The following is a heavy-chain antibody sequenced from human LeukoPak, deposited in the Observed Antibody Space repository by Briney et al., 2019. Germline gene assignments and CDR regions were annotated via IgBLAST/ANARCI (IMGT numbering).Heavy chain of an antibody. Sequence: SEKVSCKASGHTFTGYYMHWVRQAPGQGLEWMGRINPNSGGTNYAQKFQGRVTMTRDTSISTAYMELSSLRSDDTAVYYCASTVAVTGSGFDYWGQGTLVTVSS. J-gene: IGHJ4*02. CDR2: INPNSGGT. CDR1: GHTFTGYY. V-gene: IGHV1-2*06. D-gene: IGHD4-23*01. CDR3: ASTVAVTGSGFDY.